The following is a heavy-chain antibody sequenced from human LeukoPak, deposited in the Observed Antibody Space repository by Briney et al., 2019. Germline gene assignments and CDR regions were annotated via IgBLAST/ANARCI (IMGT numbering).Heavy chain of an antibody. CDR1: GGSFSGYY. CDR3: ASLRSARHYYYYYMDV. CDR2: INHGGST. Sequence: SETLSLTCAVYGGSFSGYYWSWIRQPPGKGLEWIGEINHGGSTNYNPSLKSRVTISVDTSKNQFSLKLSSVTAADTAVYYCASLRSARHYYYYYMDVWGKGTTVTVSS. D-gene: IGHD3-3*01. J-gene: IGHJ6*03. V-gene: IGHV4-34*01.